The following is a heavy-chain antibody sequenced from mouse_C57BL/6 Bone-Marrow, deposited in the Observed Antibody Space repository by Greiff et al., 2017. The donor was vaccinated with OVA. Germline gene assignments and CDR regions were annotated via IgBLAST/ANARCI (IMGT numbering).Heavy chain of an antibody. CDR3: AVDSSGSDY. Sequence: VQLQQSGPELVRPGASVKISCKAPGYTFTSYWMQWVRQRPGQGLEWIGEIFPGSGSTYYNEKVKGKATLTVDTSSSTAYLQLSSLTSEDSAVYFCAVDSSGSDYWGQGTTLTVSS. CDR2: IFPGSGST. CDR1: GYTFTSYW. J-gene: IGHJ2*01. D-gene: IGHD3-2*02. V-gene: IGHV1-56*01.